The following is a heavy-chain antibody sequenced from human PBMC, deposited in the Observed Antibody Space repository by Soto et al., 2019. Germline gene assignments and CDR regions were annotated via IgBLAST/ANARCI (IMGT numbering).Heavy chain of an antibody. CDR2: IVVGSGNT. CDR1: GFTFTSSA. J-gene: IGHJ4*02. CDR3: AADHYRSGWYYFDF. V-gene: IGHV1-58*01. Sequence: SVKVSFKASGFTFTSSAVQWVRQARGQRLEWIGWIVVGSGNTNYAQKFQERVTITRDMSTSTAYMELSSLRSEDTAVYYCAADHYRSGWYYFDFWGPGTLVTVSS. D-gene: IGHD6-19*01.